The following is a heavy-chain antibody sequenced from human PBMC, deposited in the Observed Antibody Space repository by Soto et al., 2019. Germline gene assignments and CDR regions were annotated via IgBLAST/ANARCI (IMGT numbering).Heavy chain of an antibody. CDR3: TTGSVEGV. CDR1: GLTISNAW. J-gene: IGHJ6*02. D-gene: IGHD2-15*01. Sequence: EVQLVDSGGGFIYPGGSLRLSCAASGLTISNAWMNWVRQAPGKGLEWVGRIKTNNEGGTTDYAAAVKGRFTVSRDDSKNTLYLQMNSLKTEDTAVYYCTTGSVEGVWGQGTMVTVSS. CDR2: IKTNNEGGTT. V-gene: IGHV3-15*07.